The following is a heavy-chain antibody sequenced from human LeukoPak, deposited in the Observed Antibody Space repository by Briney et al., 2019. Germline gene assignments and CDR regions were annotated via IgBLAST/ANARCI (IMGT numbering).Heavy chain of an antibody. CDR2: ISAYNGNT. CDR3: ARLYGSGSYPNWFVP. Sequence: ASVKVSCKASGYTFTSYGISWVRQAPGQGLEWMGCISAYNGNTNYAQKLQGRVTMTTDTSTSTAYMELRSLRSDDTAVYYCARLYGSGSYPNWFVPWGQGTLVTVSS. CDR1: GYTFTSYG. D-gene: IGHD3-10*01. V-gene: IGHV1-18*01. J-gene: IGHJ5*02.